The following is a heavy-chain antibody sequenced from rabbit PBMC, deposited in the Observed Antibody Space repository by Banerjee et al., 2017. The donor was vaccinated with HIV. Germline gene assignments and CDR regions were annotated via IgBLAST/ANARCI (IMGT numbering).Heavy chain of an antibody. V-gene: IGHV1S45*01. D-gene: IGHD4-1*01. CDR1: GFSFSSSYW. J-gene: IGHJ4*01. CDR3: ERGTTWSSGWVL. Sequence: QEQLEESGGDLVQPEGSLTLTCKASGFSFSSSYWICWVRQAPGEGPEWIACIYNGDGSTYYASWAKGRFTISKSSSTTVTLQMTSLTAADTATYFCERGTTWSSGWVLWGPGTLVTVS. CDR2: IYNGDGST.